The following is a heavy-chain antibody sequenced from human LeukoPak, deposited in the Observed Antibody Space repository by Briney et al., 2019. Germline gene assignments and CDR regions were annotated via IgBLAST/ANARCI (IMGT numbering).Heavy chain of an antibody. Sequence: PGGSLRLSCAASGFTFSSYSMNWVRQAPGKGLEWVSSISSSSSYIYYADSVKGRFTISRDNAKNSLYLQMNSLRAEDTAVYYCARDRHTVTTPLDYWGQGTLVTVSS. V-gene: IGHV3-21*01. CDR3: ARDRHTVTTPLDY. D-gene: IGHD4-11*01. J-gene: IGHJ4*02. CDR1: GFTFSSYS. CDR2: ISSSSSYI.